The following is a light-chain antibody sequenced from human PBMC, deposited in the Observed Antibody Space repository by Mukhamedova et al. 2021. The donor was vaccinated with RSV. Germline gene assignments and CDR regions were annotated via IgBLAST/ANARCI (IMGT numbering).Light chain of an antibody. V-gene: IGKV1-12*01. CDR3: QQGYNFPRGT. Sequence: WYQRRVHGKAPKLLISRASTLDSGVPSRFSGSGSGTDFTLTISGLQREDFATYYCQQGYNFPRGTFGRGTTVEIK. J-gene: IGKJ1*01. CDR2: RAS.